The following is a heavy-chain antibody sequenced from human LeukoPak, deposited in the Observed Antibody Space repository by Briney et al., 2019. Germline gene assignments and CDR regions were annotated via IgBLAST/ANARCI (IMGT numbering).Heavy chain of an antibody. J-gene: IGHJ4*02. V-gene: IGHV3-20*04. CDR2: INWNGGST. CDR3: AIHQAGTTVTPYQFDY. D-gene: IGHD4-17*01. CDR1: GFTFDDYG. Sequence: PGGSLRFSCAASGFTFDDYGLSWVRQAPGKGLEWVSCINWNGGSTGYADSLKGRFTISRDNAKNSLYLQMNSLRAEDTALYYCAIHQAGTTVTPYQFDYWGQGTLVTVSS.